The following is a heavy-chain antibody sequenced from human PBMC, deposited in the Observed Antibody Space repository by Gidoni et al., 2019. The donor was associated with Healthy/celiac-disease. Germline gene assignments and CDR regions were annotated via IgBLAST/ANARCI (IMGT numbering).Heavy chain of an antibody. J-gene: IGHJ3*02. CDR3: AREEMTTVVTYDAFDI. CDR2: IIPIFGTA. CDR1: GGTFRSYA. V-gene: IGHV1-69*06. Sequence: QVQLVQSGAEVQKPGSSVKVSCKASGGTFRSYAISWVRQAPGQGLEWMGGIIPIFGTANYAQKFQGRVTITADKSTSTAYMELSSLRSEDTAVYYCAREEMTTVVTYDAFDIWGQGTMVTVSS. D-gene: IGHD4-17*01.